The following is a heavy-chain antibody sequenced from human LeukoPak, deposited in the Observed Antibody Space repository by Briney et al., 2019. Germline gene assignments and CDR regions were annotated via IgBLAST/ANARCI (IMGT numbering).Heavy chain of an antibody. CDR3: ASLVVSLKEGFDY. J-gene: IGHJ4*02. CDR1: GDSITNYNYY. Sequence: PSETLSLTFTVSGDSITNYNYYWSWVRQPAGKGLEWIGRVYPRGNTNYNPYNPSLTGRVSISIDASRNQFSLILTSVTAADTAVYYYASLVVSLKEGFDYWGQGTLVTVSS. D-gene: IGHD2-15*01. CDR2: VYPRGNT. V-gene: IGHV4-61*02.